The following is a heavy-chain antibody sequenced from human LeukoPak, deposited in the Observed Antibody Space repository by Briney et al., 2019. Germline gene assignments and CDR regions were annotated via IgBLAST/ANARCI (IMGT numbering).Heavy chain of an antibody. CDR2: IKDDGSEE. CDR1: GFTFSSYW. D-gene: IGHD1-26*01. Sequence: GGSLRLSCAASGFTFSSYWMSWVRQAPGKVLEWVANIKDDGSEEKYVDSVKGRFTISRGNAKNSLYLYMNSLRDEDTAVYYCARDPPEWELPLDYWGQGTLVTVS. V-gene: IGHV3-7*01. J-gene: IGHJ4*02. CDR3: ARDPPEWELPLDY.